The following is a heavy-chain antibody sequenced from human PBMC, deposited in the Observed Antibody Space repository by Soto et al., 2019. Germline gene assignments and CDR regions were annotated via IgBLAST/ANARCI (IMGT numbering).Heavy chain of an antibody. CDR2: IIPIFGTA. V-gene: IGHV1-69*01. D-gene: IGHD6-19*01. CDR3: AGVRLAVAGSALDY. Sequence: QVQLVQSGAEVKKPGSSVKVSCKASGGTFSSYAISWVRQAPGQGLEWMGGIIPIFGTANYAQEFQGRVTITADESTSTAYMELSSLRSDETAVYYCAGVRLAVAGSALDYWGQGTLVTLSS. CDR1: GGTFSSYA. J-gene: IGHJ4*02.